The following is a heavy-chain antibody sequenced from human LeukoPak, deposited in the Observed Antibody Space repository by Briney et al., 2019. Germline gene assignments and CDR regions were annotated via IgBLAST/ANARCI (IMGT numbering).Heavy chain of an antibody. D-gene: IGHD6-13*01. CDR3: ACGEIAAAPDY. CDR2: MNPNSGKT. V-gene: IGHV1-8*01. Sequence: GASVKVSCRASGYTFTSYDINWVRQATGQGLEWMGWMNPNSGKTAYSQKFQGRVAMTRNTSISTAYMELSSLTSEDTAVYYCACGEIAAAPDYWGQGTLVTVSS. CDR1: GYTFTSYD. J-gene: IGHJ4*02.